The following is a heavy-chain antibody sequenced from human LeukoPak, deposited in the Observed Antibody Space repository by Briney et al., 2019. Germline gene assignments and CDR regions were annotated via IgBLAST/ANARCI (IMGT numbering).Heavy chain of an antibody. CDR1: GGSISSSSYY. D-gene: IGHD6-13*01. Sequence: SETLSLTCTVSGGSISSSSYYWGWIRQPPGKGLEWIGSIYYSGSTYYNPSLKSRVTISVDTSKNQFSLKLSSVTAADTAVYYCARDRYSSSWYPNWFDPWGQGTLVTVSS. CDR3: ARDRYSSSWYPNWFDP. V-gene: IGHV4-39*07. CDR2: IYYSGST. J-gene: IGHJ5*02.